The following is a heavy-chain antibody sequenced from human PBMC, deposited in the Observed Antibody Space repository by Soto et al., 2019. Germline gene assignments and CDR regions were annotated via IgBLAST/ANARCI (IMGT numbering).Heavy chain of an antibody. CDR3: ARDRCSGDTCYSGGFDY. CDR1: GGSISSGGFS. D-gene: IGHD2-15*01. V-gene: IGHV4-30-2*01. Sequence: QLQLQESGSGLVKPSQTLSLTCAVSGGSISSGGFSWSWIRQPPGKGLEWIGHIYHSGTTYYNPSLKSRVSISVDRSKNQFSLNLSSVTAADTAVYFCARDRCSGDTCYSGGFDYWGQGTTVTVSS. J-gene: IGHJ4*03. CDR2: IYHSGTT.